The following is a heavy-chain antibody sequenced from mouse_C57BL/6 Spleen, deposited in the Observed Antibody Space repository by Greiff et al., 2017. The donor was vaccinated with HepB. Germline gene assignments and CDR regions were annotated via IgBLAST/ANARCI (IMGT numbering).Heavy chain of an antibody. CDR2: ISDGGSYT. V-gene: IGHV5-4*01. D-gene: IGHD1-1*01. Sequence: EVMLVESGGGLVKPGGSLKLSCAASGFTFSSYAMSWVRQTPEKRLEWVATISDGGSYTYYPDNVKGRFTISRDNAKNNLYLQMSHLKSEDTAMYYCARETITTVVDYWGQGTTLTVS. CDR1: GFTFSSYA. J-gene: IGHJ2*01. CDR3: ARETITTVVDY.